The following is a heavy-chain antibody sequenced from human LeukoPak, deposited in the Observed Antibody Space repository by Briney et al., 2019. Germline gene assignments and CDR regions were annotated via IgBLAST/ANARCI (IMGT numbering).Heavy chain of an antibody. CDR2: FDPEDGET. CDR3: ATLRIAAAAHFDY. CDR1: GYTLTELS. J-gene: IGHJ4*02. V-gene: IGHV1-24*01. D-gene: IGHD6-13*01. Sequence: ASVEVSCKVSGYTLTELSMHWVRQAPGKGLEWMGGFDPEDGETIYAQKFQGRVTMTEDTSTDTAYMELGSLRSEDTAVYYCATLRIAAAAHFDYWGQGTLVTVSS.